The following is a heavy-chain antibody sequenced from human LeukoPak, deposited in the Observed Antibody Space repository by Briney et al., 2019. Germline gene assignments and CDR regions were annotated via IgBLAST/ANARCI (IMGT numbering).Heavy chain of an antibody. CDR1: GGSISSSNW. V-gene: IGHV4-4*02. Sequence: SGTLSLTCAVSGGSISSSNWWSWVRRPPGKGLEWIGEIYHSGSTNYNPSLKSRVTISVDKSKNQFSLKLSSVTAADTAVYYCVRWDYGSGSYKWDYWGQGTLVTVSS. CDR3: VRWDYGSGSYKWDY. D-gene: IGHD3-10*01. CDR2: IYHSGST. J-gene: IGHJ4*02.